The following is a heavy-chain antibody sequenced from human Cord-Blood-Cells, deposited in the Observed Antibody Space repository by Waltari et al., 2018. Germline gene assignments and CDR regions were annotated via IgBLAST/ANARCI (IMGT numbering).Heavy chain of an antibody. J-gene: IGHJ3*02. D-gene: IGHD5-12*01. V-gene: IGHV4-39*01. Sequence: QLQLQESGPGLVKPSETLSLTCTVSGGSISSSSYYWGWIRQPPGKGLEWIGSSYYRGNNDYNPSLKNRVTISVDTSKNPLSLKLSSVTAADTAVYECATAGPPYKNHIEATISDAFDIWGQGTMVTVAS. CDR2: SYYRGNN. CDR3: ATAGPPYKNHIEATISDAFDI. CDR1: GGSISSSSYY.